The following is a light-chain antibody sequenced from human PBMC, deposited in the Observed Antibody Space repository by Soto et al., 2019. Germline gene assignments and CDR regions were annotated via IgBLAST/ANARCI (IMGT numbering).Light chain of an antibody. V-gene: IGKV3-15*01. Sequence: IVMTQSPATMSVSPGERATLSCRASQSVSTNLAWYQQKPGQAPRLLIYGASTRATGIPARFSGGGSGTEFTLTISRLQSDDFAVYYCQHYTNWPPWTFGQGTKVEAK. CDR2: GAS. J-gene: IGKJ1*01. CDR3: QHYTNWPPWT. CDR1: QSVSTN.